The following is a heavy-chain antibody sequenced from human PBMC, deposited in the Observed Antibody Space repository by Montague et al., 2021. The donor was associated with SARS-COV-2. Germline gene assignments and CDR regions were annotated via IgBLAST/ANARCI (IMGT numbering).Heavy chain of an antibody. CDR2: INWNGGST. D-gene: IGHD3-9*01. CDR1: GFTFDDYG. Sequence: SLRLSWAASGFTFDDYGMSWVRQAPGKGLEWVSGINWNGGSTGYADSVKGRFTISRDNAKNSLYLQMNSLRAEDTALYYCARDYDILTGYYNDHYYYYGMDVWGQGTTVTVSS. J-gene: IGHJ6*02. V-gene: IGHV3-20*04. CDR3: ARDYDILTGYYNDHYYYYGMDV.